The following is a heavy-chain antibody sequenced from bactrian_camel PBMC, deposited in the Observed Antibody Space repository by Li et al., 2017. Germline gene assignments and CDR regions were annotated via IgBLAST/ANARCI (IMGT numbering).Heavy chain of an antibody. J-gene: IGHJ6*01. CDR3: VVREFRRS. CDR1: GFTFSSYA. CDR2: INTGGGST. Sequence: VQLVESGGGLVQPGGSLRLSCTASGFTFSSYAMSWVRQAPGKALEWVSSINTGGGSTYYADSVKGRFTISRDNARNTLYLQLSSLKIEDTAMYYCVVREFRRSGGQGTQVTVS. D-gene: IGHD2*01. V-gene: IGHV3S31*01.